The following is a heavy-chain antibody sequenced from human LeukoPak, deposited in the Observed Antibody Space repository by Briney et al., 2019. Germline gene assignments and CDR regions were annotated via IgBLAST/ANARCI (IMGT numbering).Heavy chain of an antibody. CDR2: IIPIFGTA. J-gene: IGHJ4*02. D-gene: IGHD3-3*01. Sequence: ASVKVSCKASGSTFSSYAISWVRQAPGQGLEWMGRIIPIFGTANYAQKFQGRVTITTDESTSTAYMELSSLRSEDTAVYYCARDLSDFWSGFGFWGQGTLVTVSS. V-gene: IGHV1-69*05. CDR1: GSTFSSYA. CDR3: ARDLSDFWSGFGF.